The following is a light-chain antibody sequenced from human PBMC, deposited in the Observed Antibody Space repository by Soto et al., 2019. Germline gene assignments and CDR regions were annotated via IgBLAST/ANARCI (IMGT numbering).Light chain of an antibody. Sequence: DIQLTHPPSFLSASVGDRVTITCRASQGISNYLAWYQQRPGKAPKLLIYAASTLQTGVPSRFSGSGSGTEFTLTISSLQPEDFATYHCQQLTSYPRSTFGQGTRLEIK. CDR2: AAS. CDR3: QQLTSYPRST. CDR1: QGISNY. V-gene: IGKV1-9*01. J-gene: IGKJ5*01.